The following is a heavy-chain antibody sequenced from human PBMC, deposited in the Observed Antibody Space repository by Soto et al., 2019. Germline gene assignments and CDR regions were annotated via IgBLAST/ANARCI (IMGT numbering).Heavy chain of an antibody. CDR3: ARVSGIYYYGMDV. V-gene: IGHV4-30-2*01. CDR1: GGSISSGGYS. Sequence: SETLSLTCAVSGGSISSGGYSCNWIRQPPGKGLEWIGYIYHSGSTYYNPSLKSRVTISVDTSKNQFSLKLSSVTAADTAVYYCARVSGIYYYGMDVWGQGTTVTV. CDR2: IYHSGST. J-gene: IGHJ6*02. D-gene: IGHD3-10*01.